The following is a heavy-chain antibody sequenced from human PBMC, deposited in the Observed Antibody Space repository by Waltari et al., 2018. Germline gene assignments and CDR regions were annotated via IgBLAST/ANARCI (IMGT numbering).Heavy chain of an antibody. Sequence: VRQAPGQGVEGVGGSNPSRGGRNYAQKLQGWVTMTRDTSISTAYMELSRLRSDDTAVYYCATLCPDYWGQGTLVTVSS. V-gene: IGHV1-2*04. CDR2: SNPSRGGR. J-gene: IGHJ4*02. D-gene: IGHD2-2*01. CDR3: ATLCPDY.